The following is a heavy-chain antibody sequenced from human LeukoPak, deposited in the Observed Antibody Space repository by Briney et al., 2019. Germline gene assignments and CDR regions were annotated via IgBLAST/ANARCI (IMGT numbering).Heavy chain of an antibody. Sequence: PSETLSLTRTVSGGSISSSSYYWSWIRQPAGKGLEWIGRIYTSGSTNYNPSLKSRVTISVDKSKNQFSLKLSSVTAADTAVYYCARDLVAQGYPPYNWFDPWGQGTLVTVSS. D-gene: IGHD5-18*01. CDR1: GGSISSSSYY. CDR2: IYTSGST. CDR3: ARDLVAQGYPPYNWFDP. V-gene: IGHV4-61*02. J-gene: IGHJ5*02.